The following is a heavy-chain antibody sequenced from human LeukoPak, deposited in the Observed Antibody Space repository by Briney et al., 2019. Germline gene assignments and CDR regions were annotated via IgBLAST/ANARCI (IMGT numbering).Heavy chain of an antibody. Sequence: PSETLTLTCTVSGGSISSYYWSWNRQPPGKGLEWLGYIYYSGSTNYNPSLKSRVTISVDTSKNQFSLKLSSVTAADTAVYYCARSPTTVVTPYYYYYYYMDVWGKGTTVTVSS. CDR3: ARSPTTVVTPYYYYYYYMDV. J-gene: IGHJ6*03. D-gene: IGHD4-23*01. CDR2: IYYSGST. CDR1: GGSISSYY. V-gene: IGHV4-59*01.